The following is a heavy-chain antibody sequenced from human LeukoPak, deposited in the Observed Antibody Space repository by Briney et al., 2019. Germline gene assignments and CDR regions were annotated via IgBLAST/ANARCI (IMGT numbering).Heavy chain of an antibody. V-gene: IGHV4-34*01. CDR2: INHSGST. D-gene: IGHD5-24*01. CDR1: VGSFSGYY. CDR3: ARNNRLPRRDGYKLFDY. J-gene: IGHJ4*02. Sequence: PSETLSLTCAVYVGSFSGYYWSWIRQPPGKGLEWIGEINHSGSTNYNPSLKSRVTISVDTSKNQFSLKLSSVTAADTAVYYCARNNRLPRRDGYKLFDYWGQGTLVTVSS.